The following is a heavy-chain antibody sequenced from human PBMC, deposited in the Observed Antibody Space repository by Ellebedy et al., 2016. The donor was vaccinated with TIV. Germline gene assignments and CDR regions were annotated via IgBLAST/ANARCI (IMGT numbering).Heavy chain of an antibody. D-gene: IGHD1-26*01. CDR2: INIGNGNT. CDR1: GYTFTRYT. V-gene: IGHV1-3*04. Sequence: ASVKVSXXASGYTFTRYTMHWVRQAPGQRLEWMGWINIGNGNTKLSQKFQGRVTINRDTSASTAYMELSSLRAEDTAVYYCARDGYSGSYYEGFDYWGQGTLVTVSS. J-gene: IGHJ4*02. CDR3: ARDGYSGSYYEGFDY.